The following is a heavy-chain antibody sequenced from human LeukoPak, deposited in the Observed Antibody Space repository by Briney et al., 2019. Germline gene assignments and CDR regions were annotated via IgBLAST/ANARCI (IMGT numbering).Heavy chain of an antibody. CDR1: GYTFTSYG. D-gene: IGHD3-22*01. V-gene: IGHV1-18*01. CDR3: ARDHYYDSSGYYYVYAFDI. J-gene: IGHJ3*02. Sequence: ASVKVSCKASGYTFTSYGVSWVRQAPGQGLEWMGWISAYNGNTNYAQKLQGRVTMTTDTSTSTAYMELSSLRSEDTAVYYCARDHYYDSSGYYYVYAFDIWGQGTMVTVSS. CDR2: ISAYNGNT.